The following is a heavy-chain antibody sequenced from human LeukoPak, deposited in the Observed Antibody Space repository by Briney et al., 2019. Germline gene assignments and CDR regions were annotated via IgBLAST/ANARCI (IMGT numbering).Heavy chain of an antibody. Sequence: GGSLRLSCAASGFTFDDYGMSWVRQAPGKGLEWVSGINWNGGSTGYADSVKGRFTISRDNAENSLYLQMNSLRAEDTALYYCAREHDFWSGYSLDAFDIWGQGTMVTVSP. V-gene: IGHV3-20*04. CDR1: GFTFDDYG. D-gene: IGHD3-3*01. J-gene: IGHJ3*02. CDR3: AREHDFWSGYSLDAFDI. CDR2: INWNGGST.